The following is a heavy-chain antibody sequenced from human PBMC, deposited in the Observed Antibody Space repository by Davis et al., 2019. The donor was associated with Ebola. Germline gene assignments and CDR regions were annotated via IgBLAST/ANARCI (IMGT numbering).Heavy chain of an antibody. J-gene: IGHJ4*02. CDR2: ISGSGSST. V-gene: IGHV3-23*01. Sequence: GESLKISCVASGFTFSSYAMSWVRQAPGKGLEWVSAISGSGSSTYYADSVKGRFTISRDNSKNTLYLQMNSLRAGDTAVYYCAKGFRQLAGGFDYWGQGTLVTVSS. CDR3: AKGFRQLAGGFDY. CDR1: GFTFSSYA. D-gene: IGHD6-13*01.